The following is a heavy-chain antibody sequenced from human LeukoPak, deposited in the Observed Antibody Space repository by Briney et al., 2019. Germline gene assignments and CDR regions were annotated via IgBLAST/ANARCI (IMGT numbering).Heavy chain of an antibody. Sequence: GGSLRLSCAASGFTFSNYAMSWVRQAPGKGLEWVSTIGGGGGSTDYTDSVKGRFTISRDNSKNTLYLQMNSLGAEDTAVYYCAKGHRYCTSGNCNSAVDYWGQGTLVTASS. V-gene: IGHV3-23*01. CDR1: GFTFSNYA. D-gene: IGHD2-15*01. CDR2: IGGGGGST. J-gene: IGHJ4*02. CDR3: AKGHRYCTSGNCNSAVDY.